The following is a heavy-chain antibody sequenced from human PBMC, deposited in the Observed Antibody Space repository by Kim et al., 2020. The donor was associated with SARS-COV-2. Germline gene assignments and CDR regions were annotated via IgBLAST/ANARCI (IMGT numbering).Heavy chain of an antibody. V-gene: IGHV7-4-1*02. CDR2: INTNTGNP. D-gene: IGHD6-19*01. CDR3: AREGGYSRGWNQATS. J-gene: IGHJ5*02. CDR1: GYTFTSYR. Sequence: ASVKVSCKASGYTFTSYRMNWMRQAPGQGLEWMGWINTNTGNPEYAQVFTGRFVFSLDTSVTTAYLQISSLKAEDTAVYYCAREGGYSRGWNQATSWGQGTLVTVSS.